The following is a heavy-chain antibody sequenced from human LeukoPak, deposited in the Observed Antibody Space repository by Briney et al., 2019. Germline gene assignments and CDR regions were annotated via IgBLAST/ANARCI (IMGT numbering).Heavy chain of an antibody. V-gene: IGHV3-23*01. CDR3: AKDRLGDYYFDY. D-gene: IGHD4-17*01. Sequence: GGSLRLSCAASGFTFTTYAMNWVRQAPGKGLEWVAAISGSGGSSYHADSVKGRFTISRDNSKNTLLLQMNSLRGEDTAVYYCAKDRLGDYYFDYWGQGTLVTVSS. J-gene: IGHJ4*02. CDR1: GFTFTTYA. CDR2: ISGSGGSS.